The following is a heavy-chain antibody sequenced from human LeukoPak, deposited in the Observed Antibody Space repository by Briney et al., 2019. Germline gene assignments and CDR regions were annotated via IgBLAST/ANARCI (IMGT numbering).Heavy chain of an antibody. J-gene: IGHJ4*02. CDR1: GLTFSRYA. CDR3: AKQAYDSPRTDFDC. D-gene: IGHD3-22*01. V-gene: IGHV3-23*01. Sequence: TGGSLRLSCAASGLTFSRYAMSWVPQAPGKGLEWVSGVSTSGGSTYYADSVKGRFTISRDNSKNTLHLQINSVRAEDTAIYYCAKQAYDSPRTDFDCWGQGTLVTVSS. CDR2: VSTSGGST.